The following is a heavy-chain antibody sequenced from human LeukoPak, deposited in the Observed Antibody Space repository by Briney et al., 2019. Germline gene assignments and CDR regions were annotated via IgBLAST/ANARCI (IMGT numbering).Heavy chain of an antibody. CDR2: IYYSGST. Sequence: NPSETLSLTCTVSGGSISSYYWSWIRQPPGKGLEWIGYIYYSGSTNYNPSLKSRVTISVDTSKNQFSLNLSSVTAADTAVYYCARFSPRAMGNYLDFWGQGTLVTVSS. CDR1: GGSISSYY. J-gene: IGHJ4*02. V-gene: IGHV4-59*12. CDR3: ARFSPRAMGNYLDF. D-gene: IGHD7-27*01.